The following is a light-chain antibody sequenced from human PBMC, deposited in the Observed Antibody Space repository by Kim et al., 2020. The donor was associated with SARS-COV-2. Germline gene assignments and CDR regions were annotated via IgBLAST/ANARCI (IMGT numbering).Light chain of an antibody. CDR3: VMYISSGSWV. Sequence: GGTVTFTCGLSYGSVSSSYYPSWYQQTPGQAPRTLIYNTNTRSSGVPDRFSGSILGNKAALTITGAQADDECDYYCVMYISSGSWVFGGGTKLTVL. CDR2: NTN. CDR1: YGSVSSSYY. J-gene: IGLJ3*02. V-gene: IGLV8-61*01.